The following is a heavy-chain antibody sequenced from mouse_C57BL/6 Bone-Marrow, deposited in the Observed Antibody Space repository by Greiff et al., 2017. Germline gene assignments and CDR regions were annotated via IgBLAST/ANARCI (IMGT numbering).Heavy chain of an antibody. CDR2: IDPENGDT. J-gene: IGHJ4*01. V-gene: IGHV14-4*01. CDR1: GFNIKDDY. CDR3: TQGDD. Sequence: VQLLQSGAEFVRPGDSVKLSCTASGFNIKDDYMHWVKQRPEQGLEWIAWIDPENGDTEYASKVPGQVTITADTSSNTAYLQLSSLTSEDTAVYDCTQGDDWGQGTSVTVSS.